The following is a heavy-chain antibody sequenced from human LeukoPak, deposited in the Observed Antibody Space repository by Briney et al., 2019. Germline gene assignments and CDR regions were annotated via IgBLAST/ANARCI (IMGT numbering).Heavy chain of an antibody. CDR3: AINTGGRADAFDI. D-gene: IGHD1-26*01. J-gene: IGHJ3*02. CDR2: IVPISGTP. CDR1: GYTFTGYY. Sequence: GASVKVSCKASGYTFTGYYMHWVRQAPGQGLEWMGMIVPISGTPNYAQKLQGRLTISTDESTSTAYMDLSNLRSDDTAIYYCAINTGGRADAFDIWGQGTLVTVSS. V-gene: IGHV1-46*04.